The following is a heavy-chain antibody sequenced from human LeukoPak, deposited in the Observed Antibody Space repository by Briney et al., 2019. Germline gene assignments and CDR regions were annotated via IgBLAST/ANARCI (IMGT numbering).Heavy chain of an antibody. J-gene: IGHJ4*02. V-gene: IGHV4-59*01. CDR1: GGSISSYY. CDR3: ARGYYGSGSYFDY. Sequence: PSETLSLTCTVSGGSISSYYWSWIRQPPGKGLEWIGYIYYSGSTNYNPSLKSQVTISVDTSKNQFSLKLSSVTAADTAVYYCARGYYGSGSYFDYWGQGTLVTVSS. D-gene: IGHD3-10*01. CDR2: IYYSGST.